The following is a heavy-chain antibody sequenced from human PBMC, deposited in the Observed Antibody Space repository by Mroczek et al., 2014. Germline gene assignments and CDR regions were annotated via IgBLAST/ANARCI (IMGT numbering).Heavy chain of an antibody. V-gene: IGHV4-34*02. J-gene: IGHJ4*02. D-gene: IGHD2-2*02. CDR3: ARGQGVPAAIPYKGWPFDY. Sequence: QVQLVQSGAGLLKPSETLSLTCAVYGGSFSGYYWSWIRQPPGKGLEWIGEINHSGSTNYNPSLKSRVTISVDTSKNQFSLKLSSVTAADTAVYYCARGQGVPAAIPYKGWPFDYWGQGTLVTVSS. CDR1: GGSFSGYY. CDR2: INHSGST.